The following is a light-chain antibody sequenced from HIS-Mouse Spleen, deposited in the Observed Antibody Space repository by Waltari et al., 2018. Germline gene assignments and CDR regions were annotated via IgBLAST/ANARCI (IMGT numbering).Light chain of an antibody. J-gene: IGLJ2*01. CDR2: EDS. CDR1: ALPKKY. Sequence: SYELTQPPSVSVSPGQTARITCSGDALPKKYAYWYQQKPGQAPVLVIYEDSKRPSGIPERFSGSSSGTMANLTISGAQVEDEADYYCYSTDSSGNHRVFGGGTKLTVL. CDR3: YSTDSSGNHRV. V-gene: IGLV3-10*01.